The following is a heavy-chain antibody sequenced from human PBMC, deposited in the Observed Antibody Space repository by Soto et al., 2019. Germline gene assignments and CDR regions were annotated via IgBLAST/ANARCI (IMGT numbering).Heavy chain of an antibody. CDR1: GFTFSSYA. V-gene: IGHV3-23*01. Sequence: GGSLRLSCAASGFTFSSYAMSWVRQAPGEGLERVSAISGSGGSTYYADSVKGRFTISRDNSKNTLYLQMNSLRAEDTAVYYCANHYCSGGSCYSYYYYMDVWGKGTTVTVSS. CDR3: ANHYCSGGSCYSYYYYMDV. J-gene: IGHJ6*03. CDR2: ISGSGGST. D-gene: IGHD2-15*01.